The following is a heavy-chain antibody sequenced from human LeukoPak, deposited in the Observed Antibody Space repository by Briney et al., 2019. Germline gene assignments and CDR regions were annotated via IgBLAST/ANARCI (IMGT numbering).Heavy chain of an antibody. CDR2: ISYDGSNK. D-gene: IGHD6-13*01. CDR1: EFTFDSYA. Sequence: PGGSLRLSCAASEFTFDSYAMHWVRQAPGKGLEWVAVISYDGSNKYYADSVKGRFTISRDNSKNTLYLQMNSLRAEDTAVYYCARERSSSWYTLEGYYYYMDVWGKGTTVTVSS. CDR3: ARERSSSWYTLEGYYYYMDV. J-gene: IGHJ6*03. V-gene: IGHV3-30-3*01.